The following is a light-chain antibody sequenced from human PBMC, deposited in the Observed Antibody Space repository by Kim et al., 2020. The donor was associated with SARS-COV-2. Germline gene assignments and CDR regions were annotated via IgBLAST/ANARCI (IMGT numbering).Light chain of an antibody. CDR2: DAS. CDR1: QSVTSY. Sequence: EIVLTQSPASLSLSPGERVTLSCRASQSVTSYLAWYQQKPGQAPSLLIYDASNRATGIPARFSGSGSGTDFTLTISSLEPEDSAVYFCQQRFIWPLTVGGGTKVDIK. CDR3: QQRFIWPLT. V-gene: IGKV3-11*01. J-gene: IGKJ4*01.